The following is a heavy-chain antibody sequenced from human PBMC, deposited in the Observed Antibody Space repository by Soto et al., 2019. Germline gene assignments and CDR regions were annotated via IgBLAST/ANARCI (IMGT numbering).Heavy chain of an antibody. Sequence: QPGWSLRLSCAFSVFTFISYSMNWVRQAPGKGLEWVSYISSSSSTIYYADSVKGRFTISRDNAKNSPYLQMNSLRDEDTAVYYCARGGSGWYSHKYWYFDLWGRGTLVTVSS. CDR2: ISSSSSTI. D-gene: IGHD6-19*01. CDR3: ARGGSGWYSHKYWYFDL. CDR1: VFTFISYS. J-gene: IGHJ2*01. V-gene: IGHV3-48*02.